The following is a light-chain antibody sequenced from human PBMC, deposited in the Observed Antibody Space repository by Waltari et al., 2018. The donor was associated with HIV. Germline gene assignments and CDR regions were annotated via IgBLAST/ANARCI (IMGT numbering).Light chain of an antibody. CDR3: QVWDTSSYVV. CDR2: KDI. CDR1: KLGDKY. J-gene: IGLJ2*01. V-gene: IGLV3-1*01. Sequence: SYDLTQPPSVSVSPGQTASIACSGDKLGDKYVCWYQQKPGQSPLLVIYKDIKRPSGIPERFSCSNSGNTATLTISGTQAMDEADYYCQVWDTSSYVVFGGGTKLTVL.